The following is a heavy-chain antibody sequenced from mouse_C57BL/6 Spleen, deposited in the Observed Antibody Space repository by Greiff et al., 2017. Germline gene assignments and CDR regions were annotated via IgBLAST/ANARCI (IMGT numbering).Heavy chain of an antibody. V-gene: IGHV1-42*01. Sequence: VQLQQSGPELVKPGASVKISCKASGYSFTGYYMNWVKQSPEKSLEWIGEINPSTGGTTYNQKFKAKATLTVDKSSSTAYMQLKSLTSEDSAVYYCARHRITTVPFDYWGQGTTLTVSS. CDR1: GYSFTGYY. J-gene: IGHJ2*01. CDR3: ARHRITTVPFDY. D-gene: IGHD1-1*01. CDR2: INPSTGGT.